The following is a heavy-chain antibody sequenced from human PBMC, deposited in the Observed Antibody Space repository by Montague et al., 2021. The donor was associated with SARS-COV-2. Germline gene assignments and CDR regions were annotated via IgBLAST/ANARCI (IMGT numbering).Heavy chain of an antibody. J-gene: IGHJ6*02. CDR3: ARRRLTLLWYGMDV. D-gene: IGHD3-10*01. CDR2: IYDTGNT. Sequence: SETLSLTCTVSGGSISSISHYCGWIRQPPGKVLEWVGNIYDTGNTNYNPSLKSRVTISEDTSKNLSSLKLSSVTAADTAVYYCARRRLTLLWYGMDVWGQGTTVTVSS. V-gene: IGHV4-61*05. CDR1: GGSISSISHY.